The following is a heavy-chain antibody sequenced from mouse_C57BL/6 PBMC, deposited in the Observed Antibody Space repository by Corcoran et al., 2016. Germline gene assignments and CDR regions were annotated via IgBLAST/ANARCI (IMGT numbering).Heavy chain of an antibody. CDR2: IYPGSGNT. CDR3: ARWPDYYGSRGYAMDY. CDR1: GYTFTDYY. Sequence: QVQLKQSGAKLVRPGASVKLSCKASGYTFTDYYINWVKQRPGQGLEWIARIYPGSGNTYYNEKFKGKATLTAEKSSSTAYMQLSSLTSEDSAVYFCARWPDYYGSRGYAMDYWGQGTSVTVSS. V-gene: IGHV1-76*01. J-gene: IGHJ4*01. D-gene: IGHD1-1*01.